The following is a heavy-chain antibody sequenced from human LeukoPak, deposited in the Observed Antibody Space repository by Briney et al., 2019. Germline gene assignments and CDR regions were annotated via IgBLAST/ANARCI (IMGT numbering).Heavy chain of an antibody. V-gene: IGHV4-4*07. D-gene: IGHD6-13*01. J-gene: IGHJ4*02. CDR3: ARDQGGIAAAAPYYFDY. CDR1: GGSISSYY. CDR2: IYTSGST. Sequence: SETLSLTCTVSGGSISSYYWSWIRQPAGKGLEWIGRIYTSGSTNYNPSLKSRVTISVDTSKNQFSLKLSSVTAADTAVYYCARDQGGIAAAAPYYFDYWGQGTLVTVSS.